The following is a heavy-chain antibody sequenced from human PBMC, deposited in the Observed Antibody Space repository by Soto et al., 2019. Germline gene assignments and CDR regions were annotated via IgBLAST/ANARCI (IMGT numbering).Heavy chain of an antibody. CDR1: GGSISSGGYY. Sequence: SETLSLTCTVSGGSISSGGYYWSWIRQHPGKGLEWIGYIYYSGSTYYNPSLKSRVTISVDTSKNQFSLKLSSVTAADTAVYYCAREPPDGSGSSRGWFDPWGQGPLVTVS. V-gene: IGHV4-31*03. J-gene: IGHJ5*02. CDR2: IYYSGST. D-gene: IGHD3-10*01. CDR3: AREPPDGSGSSRGWFDP.